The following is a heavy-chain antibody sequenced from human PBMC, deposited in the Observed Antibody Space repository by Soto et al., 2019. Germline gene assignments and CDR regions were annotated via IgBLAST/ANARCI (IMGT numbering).Heavy chain of an antibody. CDR3: AHSGIAAAGMNGFDY. Sequence: QITLKESGPTLVKPTQTLTLTCTFSGFSLSTSGVGVGWIRQLPGKALEWLALIYWDDDKRYSPSLKSRLTITKDTSKNQVVLTMTNMDPVDTATYYGAHSGIAAAGMNGFDYWGQGTLVTVSS. CDR2: IYWDDDK. V-gene: IGHV2-5*02. D-gene: IGHD6-13*01. CDR1: GFSLSTSGVG. J-gene: IGHJ4*02.